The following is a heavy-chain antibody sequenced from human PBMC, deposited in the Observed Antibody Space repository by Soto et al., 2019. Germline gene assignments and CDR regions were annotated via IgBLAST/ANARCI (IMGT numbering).Heavy chain of an antibody. D-gene: IGHD6-19*01. CDR1: GDTFSFYT. CDR2: VNPILSMS. CDR3: ARPEGGVASTLNY. Sequence: SVKVSCKASGDTFSFYTINWVRQAPGLGLEWMGRVNPILSMSNYAQKFQGRVTMTRDTSTSTVYMELNSLTSEDTAVYYCARPEGGVASTLNYWGQGTPVTVSS. V-gene: IGHV1-69*02. J-gene: IGHJ4*02.